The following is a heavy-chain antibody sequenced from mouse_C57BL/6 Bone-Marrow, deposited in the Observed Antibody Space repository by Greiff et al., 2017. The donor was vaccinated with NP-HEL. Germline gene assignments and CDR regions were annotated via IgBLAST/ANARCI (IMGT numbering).Heavy chain of an antibody. Sequence: QVQLQQSGPGLVQPSQSLSITCTVSGFSLTSYGVHWVRQSPGTGLDWLGVICSGGSTDYNAAFISKLSISKDNSKSQVFFKMNSMQADDTAKYYGARNSHSNYDDYWGQGTTLTVSS. V-gene: IGHV2-2*01. CDR1: GFSLTSYG. CDR3: ARNSHSNYDDY. CDR2: ICSGGST. J-gene: IGHJ2*01. D-gene: IGHD2-5*01.